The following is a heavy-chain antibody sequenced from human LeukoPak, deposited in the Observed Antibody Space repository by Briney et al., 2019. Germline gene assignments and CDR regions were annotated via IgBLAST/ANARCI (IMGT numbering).Heavy chain of an antibody. CDR3: TRGGYCSSTSCYKNGMDV. CDR1: GFTFSSYE. CDR2: ISSSGSTI. J-gene: IGHJ6*04. D-gene: IGHD2-2*02. Sequence: PGGPLRLSCAASGFTFSSYEMNWVRQAPGKGLEWVSYISSSGSTIYYADSVKGRFTISRDNAKNSLYLQMNSLRAEDTAVYFCTRGGYCSSTSCYKNGMDVWGKGTTVTVSS. V-gene: IGHV3-48*03.